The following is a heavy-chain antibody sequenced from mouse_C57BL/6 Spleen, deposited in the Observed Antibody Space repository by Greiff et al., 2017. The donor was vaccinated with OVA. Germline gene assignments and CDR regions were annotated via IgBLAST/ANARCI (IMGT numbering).Heavy chain of an antibody. J-gene: IGHJ2*01. D-gene: IGHD4-1*01. V-gene: IGHV5-9-1*02. CDR3: TRGLDEYYFDY. CDR1: GFTFSSYA. CDR2: ISSGGDYI. Sequence: EVKLMESGEGLVKPGGSLKLSCAASGFTFSSYAMSWVRQTPEKRLEWVAYISSGGDYIYYADTVKGRFTISRDNARNTLYLQMSSLKSEDTAMYYCTRGLDEYYFDYWGQGTTLTVSS.